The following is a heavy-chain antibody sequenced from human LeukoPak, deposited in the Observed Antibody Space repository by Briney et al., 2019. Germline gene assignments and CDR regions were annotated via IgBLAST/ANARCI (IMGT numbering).Heavy chain of an antibody. CDR1: GYSFTSYW. Sequence: GESLKISCKGSGYSFTSYWIGWVRQMPGKGLEWMGIIYPGDSDTRYSPSFQGQVTISADKSISTAYLQWSSLKASDTAMYYCARQVSITMVRGVIIYFDYWGQGTLVTVSS. CDR2: IYPGDSDT. D-gene: IGHD3-10*01. CDR3: ARQVSITMVRGVIIYFDY. V-gene: IGHV5-51*01. J-gene: IGHJ4*02.